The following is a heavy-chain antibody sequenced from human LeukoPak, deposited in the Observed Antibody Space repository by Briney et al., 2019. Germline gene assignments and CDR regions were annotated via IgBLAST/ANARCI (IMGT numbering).Heavy chain of an antibody. CDR3: AKGVSGYGSGRPFDY. V-gene: IGHV3-23*01. CDR1: GFTFSSYA. Sequence: GGSLRLSCAASGFTFSSYAMIWVRQAPGKGLEWVSLISDSGTSTYYPDSVKGRFTISSDNSKNTVYLQMNSLRAEDTAVYYCAKGVSGYGSGRPFDYWGQGTLVTVSS. D-gene: IGHD3-10*01. CDR2: ISDSGTST. J-gene: IGHJ4*02.